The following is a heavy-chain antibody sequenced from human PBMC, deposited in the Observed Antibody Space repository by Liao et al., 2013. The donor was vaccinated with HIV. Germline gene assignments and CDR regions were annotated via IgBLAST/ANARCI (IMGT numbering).Heavy chain of an antibody. Sequence: QVQLQESGSGLVKPSETLSLTCTVSGGSISSYYWSWIRQPPGKGLEWIGYIYYSGSTNYNPSLKSRVTISVDTSKNQFSLKLSSVTAADTAVYYCARGAPTVTPYYFDYWGQGTLVTVSS. D-gene: IGHD4-17*01. J-gene: IGHJ4*02. CDR2: IYYSGST. CDR3: ARGAPTVTPYYFDY. V-gene: IGHV4-59*01. CDR1: GGSISSYY.